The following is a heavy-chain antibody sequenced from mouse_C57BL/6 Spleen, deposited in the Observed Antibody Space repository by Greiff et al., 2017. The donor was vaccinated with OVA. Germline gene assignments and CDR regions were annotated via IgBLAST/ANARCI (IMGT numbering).Heavy chain of an antibody. CDR2: IFPGGGST. J-gene: IGHJ2*01. D-gene: IGHD6-1*01. CDR1: GYTFTDYY. V-gene: IGHV1-75*01. CDR3: AREGASFDY. Sequence: VMLVESGPELVKPGASVKLSCKASGYTFTDYYINWVQQRPGQGLEWIGWIFPGGGSTYYNEKFKGKATLTVDKSYSTAYLLLSSLTSEDSAVYFCAREGASFDYWGQGTTLTVSS.